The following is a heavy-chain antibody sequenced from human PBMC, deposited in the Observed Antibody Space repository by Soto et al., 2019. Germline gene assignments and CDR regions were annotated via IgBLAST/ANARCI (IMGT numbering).Heavy chain of an antibody. V-gene: IGHV4-30-4*08. CDR3: AREDDGGDTLDV. D-gene: IGHD2-21*02. CDR2: IHHSGSI. Sequence: SSLPLSLTCSVAWGSSSSVYYHWTWIRQSPERGLEWIGYIHHSGSILYNPSLKSRVTISVDTSKNQFSLHLSSVTAADTAVYFCAREDDGGDTLDVWGQGTTVTVSS. J-gene: IGHJ6*02. CDR1: WGSSSSVYYH.